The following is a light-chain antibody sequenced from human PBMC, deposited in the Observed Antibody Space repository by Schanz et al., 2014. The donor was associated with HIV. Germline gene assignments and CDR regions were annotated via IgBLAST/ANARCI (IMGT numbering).Light chain of an antibody. Sequence: QSALTQPASVSGSPGQSITISCTGTNSDVGNYNFVSWYQQHPGKAPKLMIYDVSVRPSGVSHRFSGSKSGNTASLTISGLQDEDEADYYCCSYAGSSTFEVFGGGTKLTVL. CDR1: NSDVGNYNF. J-gene: IGLJ2*01. V-gene: IGLV2-23*02. CDR2: DVS. CDR3: CSYAGSSTFEV.